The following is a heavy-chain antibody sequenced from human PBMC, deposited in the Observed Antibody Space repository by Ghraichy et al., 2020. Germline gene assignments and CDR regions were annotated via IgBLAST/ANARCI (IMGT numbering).Heavy chain of an antibody. CDR2: MNPNSGNT. J-gene: IGHJ4*02. CDR3: ARGGLGFLEWILGFDY. D-gene: IGHD3-3*01. Sequence: ASVKVSCKASGYTFTSYDINWVRQATGQGLEWMGWMNPNSGNTGYAQKFQGRVTMTRNTSISTAYMELSSLRSEDTAVYYCARGGLGFLEWILGFDYWGQGTLVTVSS. CDR1: GYTFTSYD. V-gene: IGHV1-8*01.